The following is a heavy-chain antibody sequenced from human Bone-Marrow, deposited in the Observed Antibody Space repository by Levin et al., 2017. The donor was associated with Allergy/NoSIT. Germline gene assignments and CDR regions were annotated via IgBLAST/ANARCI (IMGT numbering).Heavy chain of an antibody. V-gene: IGHV3-23*01. J-gene: IGHJ4*02. D-gene: IGHD3-10*01. CDR2: ISGSGGST. Sequence: GESLKISCAASGFTFSSYAMSWVRQAPGKGLEWVSAISGSGGSTYYADSVKGRFTISRDNSKNTLYLQMNSLRAEDTAVYYCAKKNSTLNYYGSGSLDYWGQGTLVTVSS. CDR3: AKKNSTLNYYGSGSLDY. CDR1: GFTFSSYA.